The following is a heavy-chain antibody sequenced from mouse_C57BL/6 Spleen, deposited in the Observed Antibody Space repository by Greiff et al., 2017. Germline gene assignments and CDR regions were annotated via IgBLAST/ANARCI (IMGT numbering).Heavy chain of an antibody. CDR1: GSAFSSSW. CDR2: IYPGDGDT. J-gene: IGHJ4*01. Sequence: VKLMESGPELVKPGASVKISCKASGSAFSSSWMNWVKQRPGKGLEWIGRIYPGDGDTTYNGKFKGKARLTEDKSSITSYMPLSSLTSDDSAVYFCSRSRTGTWAMDYWGQGTSVTVSS. D-gene: IGHD4-1*01. CDR3: SRSRTGTWAMDY. V-gene: IGHV1-82*01.